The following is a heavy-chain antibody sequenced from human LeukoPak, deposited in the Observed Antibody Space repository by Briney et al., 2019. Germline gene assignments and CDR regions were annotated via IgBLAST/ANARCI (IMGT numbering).Heavy chain of an antibody. V-gene: IGHV1-69*13. J-gene: IGHJ4*02. D-gene: IGHD5-12*01. CDR1: GGTFSSYA. CDR3: ARERPPRYVFFDY. Sequence: SVKVSCKASGGTFSSYAISWVRQAPGQGLEWMGGIIPIFGTANYAQKFQGRVTITADESTSTAYMELSSLRSEDTAVYYCARERPPRYVFFDYWGQGTLVTVSS. CDR2: IIPIFGTA.